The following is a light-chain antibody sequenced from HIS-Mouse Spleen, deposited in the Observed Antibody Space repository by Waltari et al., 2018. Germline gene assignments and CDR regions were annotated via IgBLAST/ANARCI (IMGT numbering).Light chain of an antibody. CDR2: DDS. J-gene: IGLJ2*01. CDR1: NIGSTS. V-gene: IGLV3-21*03. Sequence: SYVLTQPPSVSVAPGKTARITCGGNNIGSTSVHWYQQKPGQAHVLVVYDDSARPSGIPERFSGSNSGNTATLTISRVEAGDEADYYCQVWDSSSDHVVFGGGTKLTVL. CDR3: QVWDSSSDHVV.